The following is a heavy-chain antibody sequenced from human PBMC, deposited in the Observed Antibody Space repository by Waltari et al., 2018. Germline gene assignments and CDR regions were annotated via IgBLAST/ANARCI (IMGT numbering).Heavy chain of an antibody. V-gene: IGHV3-21*01. Sequence: EAQVVESGGGLVKPGGSLRLSCAASGFTLSTYTMHWVRQAPGRGVGWGSASSGSSNYIYEAESVRGRFTISRDNAKESVYLHLNSLRGDDTAVYYCARDQDSGFVSAFGWLDPWGQGTLVTVSS. CDR2: SSGSSNYI. J-gene: IGHJ5*02. CDR3: ARDQDSGFVSAFGWLDP. D-gene: IGHD2-15*01. CDR1: GFTLSTYT.